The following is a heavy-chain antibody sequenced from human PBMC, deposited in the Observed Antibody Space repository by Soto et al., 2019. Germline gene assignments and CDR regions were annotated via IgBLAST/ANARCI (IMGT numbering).Heavy chain of an antibody. CDR2: IYRTGST. D-gene: IGHD1-7*01. CDR1: GGSFTSNNW. V-gene: IGHV4-4*02. J-gene: IGHJ4*02. Sequence: SETLSLTCAVSGGSFTSNNWWTWVRQPPGQGLEWIGEIYRTGSTNCNPSLKSRVTISLDKSENQFSLKVTSLTAADTAVYYCASRDPGTSVDYWGQGTLVTVSS. CDR3: ASRDPGTSVDY.